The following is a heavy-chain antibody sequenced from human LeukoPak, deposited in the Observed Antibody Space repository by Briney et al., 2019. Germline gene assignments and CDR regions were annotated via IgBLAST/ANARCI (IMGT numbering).Heavy chain of an antibody. J-gene: IGHJ4*02. CDR2: ISAYNGNT. V-gene: IGHV1-18*01. D-gene: IGHD3-9*01. CDR3: ARGLGDYNTDWFPVSGY. Sequence: GASVKVSCKASGYTFTSYGISWVRQAPGQGLEWMGWISAYNGNTNYAQKLQGRVTMTTDTSKSTAYMELRSLRSDDTAVYYCARGLGDYNTDWFPVSGYWGQGTLVTVSS. CDR1: GYTFTSYG.